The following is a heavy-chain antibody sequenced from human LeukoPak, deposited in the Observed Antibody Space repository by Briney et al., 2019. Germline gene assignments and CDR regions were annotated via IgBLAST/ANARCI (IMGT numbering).Heavy chain of an antibody. J-gene: IGHJ4*02. CDR2: IYHSGNT. Sequence: PSQTLSLTCTVSGGSISSGAYYWSWTRQHPGKDLEWIGYIYHSGNTYYNPSLKSRLTISVDTSKNQFSLKLSSVTAADTAVYYCARYPEYGDYYFDYWGQGTLVTVSS. CDR1: GGSISSGAYY. V-gene: IGHV4-31*03. CDR3: ARYPEYGDYYFDY. D-gene: IGHD4-17*01.